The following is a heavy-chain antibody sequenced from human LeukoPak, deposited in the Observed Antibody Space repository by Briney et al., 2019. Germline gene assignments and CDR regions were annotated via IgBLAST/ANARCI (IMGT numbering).Heavy chain of an antibody. Sequence: ASVKVSCKASGYTFTGYYMHWVRQAPGQGLEWMGRVNPNNGVPNYAQKFQGRVTMTRDTAISTAYMELSSLTSDDTAVYFCAREVGYSSSYYGRFDPSGQGTLVIVSS. D-gene: IGHD2-2*01. CDR2: VNPNNGVP. CDR1: GYTFTGYY. J-gene: IGHJ5*02. V-gene: IGHV1-2*06. CDR3: AREVGYSSSYYGRFDP.